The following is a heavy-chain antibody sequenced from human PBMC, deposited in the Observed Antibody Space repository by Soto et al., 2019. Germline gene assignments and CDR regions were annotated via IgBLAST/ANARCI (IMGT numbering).Heavy chain of an antibody. CDR1: GYTFTSYD. CDR2: MNPNSGNT. V-gene: IGHV1-8*01. J-gene: IGHJ6*02. D-gene: IGHD6-13*01. CDR3: ARIAGIAAARCYCGMDV. Sequence: GASVKVSCKASGYTFTSYDINWVRQATGQGLEWMGWMNPNSGNTGYAQKFQGRVTMTRNTSISTAYMELSSLRSEDTAVYYCARIAGIAAARCYCGMDVWGQGTTVTVSS.